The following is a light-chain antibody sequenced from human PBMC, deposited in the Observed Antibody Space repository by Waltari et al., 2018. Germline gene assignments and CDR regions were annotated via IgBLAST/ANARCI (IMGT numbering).Light chain of an antibody. CDR2: WAS. CDR1: PSVLYSSNNKNY. V-gene: IGKV4-1*01. J-gene: IGKJ4*01. Sequence: DIVMTQSPDSLAVPLRERATTNRKSSPSVLYSSNNKNYLAWYQQKPGQPPKLLIYWASTRESGVPDRFSGSGSGTDFTLTISSLQAEDVAVYYCQQYYSTLLLTFGGGTKVEIK. CDR3: QQYYSTLLLT.